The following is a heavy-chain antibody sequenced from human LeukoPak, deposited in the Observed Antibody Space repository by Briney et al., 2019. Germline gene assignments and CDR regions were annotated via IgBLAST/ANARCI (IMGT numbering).Heavy chain of an antibody. CDR1: GYTFTSYS. V-gene: IGHV1-18*04. D-gene: IGHD5-18*01. CDR2: ISAYNGNT. CDR3: ARSEDTAMAY. J-gene: IGHJ4*02. Sequence: ASVKVSCTASGYTFTSYSISWVRQAPGQGLEWMGWISAYNGNTNYAQKLQGRVTMTTDTSTSTAYMELRSLRSDDTAVYYCARSEDTAMAYWGQGTLVIVSS.